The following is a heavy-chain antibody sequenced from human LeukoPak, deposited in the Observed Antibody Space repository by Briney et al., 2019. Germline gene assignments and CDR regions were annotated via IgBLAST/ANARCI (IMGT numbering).Heavy chain of an antibody. J-gene: IGHJ6*02. CDR1: GFTFSSYS. CDR2: ISSSSSYI. CDR3: AKDLSSSGYYGMDV. D-gene: IGHD2/OR15-2a*01. Sequence: GGSLRLSCAASGFTFSSYSMNWVRQAPGKGLEWVSSISSSSSYIYYADSVKGRFTISRDNAKNSLYLQMNSLRAEDTAVYYCAKDLSSSGYYGMDVWGQGTTVTVSS. V-gene: IGHV3-21*04.